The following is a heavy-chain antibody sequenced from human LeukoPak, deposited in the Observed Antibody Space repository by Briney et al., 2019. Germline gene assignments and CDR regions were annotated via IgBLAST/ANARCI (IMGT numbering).Heavy chain of an antibody. CDR3: ARTSAATSGWYLDP. CDR2: ISPSGGST. Sequence: ASVKVSCKAFGYTFTSNYMHWVRQAPGQGPEWMGVISPSGGSTTYAQKFQGRVTLTRDMSTRTIYLEVANLRSEDTAVYYCARTSAATSGWYLDPWGQGTLVTVSS. D-gene: IGHD6-19*01. V-gene: IGHV1-46*01. CDR1: GYTFTSNY. J-gene: IGHJ5*02.